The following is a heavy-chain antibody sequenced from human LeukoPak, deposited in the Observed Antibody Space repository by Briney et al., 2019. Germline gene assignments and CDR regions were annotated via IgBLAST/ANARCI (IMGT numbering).Heavy chain of an antibody. J-gene: IGHJ4*02. D-gene: IGHD3-16*01. Sequence: PSETLSLTCTVSGGSISNYYWSLIRQPPGKGLEWIGYIYYSGSTNYNPSLKSRVTISIDTSKNQFSLKLSSVTAADTAVYYCARLTSVALWGQGTLVTVSS. V-gene: IGHV4-59*08. CDR1: GGSISNYY. CDR3: ARLTSVAL. CDR2: IYYSGST.